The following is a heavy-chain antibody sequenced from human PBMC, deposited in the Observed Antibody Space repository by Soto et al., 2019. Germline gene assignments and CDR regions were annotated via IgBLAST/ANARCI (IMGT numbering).Heavy chain of an antibody. D-gene: IGHD4-17*01. CDR3: ARNSVTTYYWFDP. CDR1: SYG. J-gene: IGHJ5*02. Sequence: SYGGRRIRKNPGKGLEWIGYIYYSGSTNYNPSLKSRVTISVDTSKNQCSLKLSSVTAADTAVYYCARNSVTTYYWFDPWGQGTLVTVSS. V-gene: IGHV4-59*01. CDR2: IYYSGST.